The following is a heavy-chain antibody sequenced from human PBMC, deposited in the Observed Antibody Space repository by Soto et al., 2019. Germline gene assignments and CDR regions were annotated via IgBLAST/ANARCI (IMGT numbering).Heavy chain of an antibody. D-gene: IGHD4-17*01. CDR2: INHSGST. J-gene: IGHJ4*02. Sequence: SETLSLTCAVYGGSFSGYYWSWIRQPPGKGLEWIGEINHSGSTNYNPSLKGRVTISVDTSKNQFSLKLSSVTAADTAVYYCARAYGDYVFDYWGQGTLVTVSS. CDR3: ARAYGDYVFDY. CDR1: GGSFSGYY. V-gene: IGHV4-34*01.